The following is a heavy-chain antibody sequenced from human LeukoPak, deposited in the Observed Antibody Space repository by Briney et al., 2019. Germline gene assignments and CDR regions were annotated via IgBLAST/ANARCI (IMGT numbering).Heavy chain of an antibody. V-gene: IGHV1-46*01. CDR3: ARDRGSYFLFDY. Sequence: ASVKVSCKASGYTFTSYYMHWVRQAPGQGLEWMGIINPSGGSTSYAQKFQGRVTMTRDTSTSTVCMELSSLRSEDTAVYYCARDRGSYFLFDYWGQGTLVTVSS. D-gene: IGHD1-26*01. CDR2: INPSGGST. CDR1: GYTFTSYY. J-gene: IGHJ4*02.